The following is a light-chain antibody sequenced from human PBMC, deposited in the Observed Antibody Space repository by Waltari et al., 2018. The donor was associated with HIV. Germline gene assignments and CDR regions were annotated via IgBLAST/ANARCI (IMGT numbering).Light chain of an antibody. Sequence: EIVLTQSPATLSLSPGERATLSCRASQRVSRYLAWYQQKPGQAPRLLIYYASNRATGIPARFSGSGSGTDFTLTISSLEPEDFAVYYCQQRSNWPPGYTFGQGTKLEIK. CDR3: QQRSNWPPGYT. CDR1: QRVSRY. J-gene: IGKJ2*01. CDR2: YAS. V-gene: IGKV3-11*01.